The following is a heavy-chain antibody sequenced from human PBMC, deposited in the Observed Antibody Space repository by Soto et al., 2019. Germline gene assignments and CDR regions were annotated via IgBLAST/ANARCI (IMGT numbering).Heavy chain of an antibody. CDR3: AKGTVPAAIRRDYFDY. D-gene: IGHD2-2*02. J-gene: IGHJ4*02. Sequence: PRGSLLPSRAPPGITFSSYAMNSVFQAPGKGLERVYALSGSGGSTYYAESVKGRSTISRHNSKNTRYLQMNSLRAEDTAVYYCAKGTVPAAIRRDYFDYWGQGTLVTVSS. V-gene: IGHV3-23*01. CDR2: LSGSGGST. CDR1: GITFSSYA.